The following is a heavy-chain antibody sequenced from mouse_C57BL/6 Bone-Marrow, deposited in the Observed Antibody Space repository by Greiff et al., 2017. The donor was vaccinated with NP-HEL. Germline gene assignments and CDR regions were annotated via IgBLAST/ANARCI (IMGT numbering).Heavy chain of an antibody. CDR2: ISNGGGST. V-gene: IGHV5-12*01. CDR3: ARQDLITDYYAMDY. D-gene: IGHD1-1*01. Sequence: EVMLVESGGGLVQPGGSLKLSCAASGFTFSDYYMYWVRQTPEKRLEWVAYISNGGGSTYYPDTVKGRFTISRANAKNTLYLQMSRLKSEDTAMYYCARQDLITDYYAMDYWGQGTSVTVSS. CDR1: GFTFSDYY. J-gene: IGHJ4*01.